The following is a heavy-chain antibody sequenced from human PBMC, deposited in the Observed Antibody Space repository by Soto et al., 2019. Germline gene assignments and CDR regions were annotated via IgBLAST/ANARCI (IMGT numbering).Heavy chain of an antibody. V-gene: IGHV4-59*01. J-gene: IGHJ4*02. CDR2: IYYTGNT. CDR1: GGSISSYY. D-gene: IGHD5-18*01. Sequence: PSETLSLTCTVSGGSISSYYWSWIRQPPGKGLEWIGYIYYTGNTNYNPSLKSRVTISVDTSKNQFSLKLSSVTAADKAVYYCARDTPMGDYFFDYWGQGTLGTVS. CDR3: ARDTPMGDYFFDY.